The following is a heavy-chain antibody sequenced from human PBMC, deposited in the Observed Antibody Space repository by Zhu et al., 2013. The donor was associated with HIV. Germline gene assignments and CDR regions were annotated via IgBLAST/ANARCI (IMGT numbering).Heavy chain of an antibody. CDR2: IIPILGIA. CDR3: ARCGSPNYYDSSGYAYGMDV. Sequence: QVQLVQSGAEVKKPGSSVKVSCKASGGTFSSYTISWVRQAPGQGLEWMGRIIPILGIANYAQKFQGRVTITADKSTSTAYMELSSLRSEDTAVYYCARCGSPNYYDSSGYAYGMDVWGQGTTVTVSS. D-gene: IGHD3-22*01. J-gene: IGHJ6*02. CDR1: GGTFSSYT. V-gene: IGHV1-69*02.